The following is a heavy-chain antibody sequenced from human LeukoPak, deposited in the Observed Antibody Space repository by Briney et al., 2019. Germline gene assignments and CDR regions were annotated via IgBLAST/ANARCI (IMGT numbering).Heavy chain of an antibody. J-gene: IGHJ3*02. CDR2: IWYDGSNK. D-gene: IGHD2-2*01. V-gene: IGHV3-33*01. Sequence: PGRSLRLSCAASGFTFSSYGMHWVRQAPGKGLEWVAVIWYDGSNKYYADSVKGRFTISRDNSKNTLYMQMNSLRAEDTAVYYCARDRDCRCISCYNAFDIWGQGTMVTVSS. CDR3: ARDRDCRCISCYNAFDI. CDR1: GFTFSSYG.